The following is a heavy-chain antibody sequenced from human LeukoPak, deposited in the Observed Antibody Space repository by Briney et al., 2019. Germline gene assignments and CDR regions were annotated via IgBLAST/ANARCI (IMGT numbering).Heavy chain of an antibody. CDR2: IWYEGSTK. CDR1: GFTFSSYG. Sequence: GGSLRLSCAASGFTFSSYGMHWVRQAPGKGLEWVAGIWYEGSTKYYIDSVKGRFTISRDNSKNTLYLQMNSLRAEDTAMYYCAREGIYLKSSLEYWGQGTPVTVSS. J-gene: IGHJ4*02. D-gene: IGHD5-12*01. V-gene: IGHV3-30*19. CDR3: AREGIYLKSSLEY.